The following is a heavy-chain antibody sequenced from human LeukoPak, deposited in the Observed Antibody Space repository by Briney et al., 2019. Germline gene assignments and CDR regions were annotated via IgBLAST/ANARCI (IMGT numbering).Heavy chain of an antibody. CDR2: INHSGST. D-gene: IGHD3-10*01. Sequence: SETLSLTCAVYGGSFSGYYWSWIRQPPGKGLEWIGEINHSGSTNYNPSLKSRVTISVDTSKNQFSLKLSSVTAADTAVYYCARGGVRGVGHPYYYYGMDVWGQGTTVTVSS. J-gene: IGHJ6*02. CDR3: ARGGVRGVGHPYYYYGMDV. V-gene: IGHV4-34*01. CDR1: GGSFSGYY.